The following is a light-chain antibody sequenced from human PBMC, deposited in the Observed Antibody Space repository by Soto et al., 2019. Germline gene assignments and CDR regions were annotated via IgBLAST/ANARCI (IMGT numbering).Light chain of an antibody. J-gene: IGKJ5*01. Sequence: ENVLTQSPGTLSLSPGERATLSCRASQSVSSSYLAWYQQKPGQAPRLLIYGASSRATGIPDRFSGSGSGTDFTLTISRREPEDFAMYYCHQYGSSPPVTFGQGTRLEIK. CDR2: GAS. CDR1: QSVSSSY. CDR3: HQYGSSPPVT. V-gene: IGKV3-20*01.